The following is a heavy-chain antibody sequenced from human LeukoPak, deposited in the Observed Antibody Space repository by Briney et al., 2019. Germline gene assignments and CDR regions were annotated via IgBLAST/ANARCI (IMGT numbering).Heavy chain of an antibody. D-gene: IGHD5-18*01. CDR1: GYSIRSGYY. CDR3: ARRDTARTILS. Sequence: SETLSLTCAVSGYSIRSGYYWGWIRQPPGKGLEWIGSIYHSGSTYYNPSLKSRITISVDTSKNQFSLELSSVTAADTAVYYCARRDTARTILSWGQGTLVTVSS. CDR2: IYHSGST. J-gene: IGHJ4*02. V-gene: IGHV4-38-2*01.